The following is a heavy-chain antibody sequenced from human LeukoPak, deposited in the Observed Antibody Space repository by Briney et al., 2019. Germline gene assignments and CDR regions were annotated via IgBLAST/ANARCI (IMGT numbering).Heavy chain of an antibody. Sequence: GGSLRLSCAASGFTFSSYSMNWLRQAPGKGLEWVSSISGSSSYIYYADSVKGRFTISRDNAKNSLYLQMNSLRSEDTAVYYCAREPVCGSTSCYSWFDPWGQGTLVTVSS. CDR3: AREPVCGSTSCYSWFDP. CDR1: GFTFSSYS. CDR2: ISGSSSYI. D-gene: IGHD2-2*01. J-gene: IGHJ5*02. V-gene: IGHV3-21*04.